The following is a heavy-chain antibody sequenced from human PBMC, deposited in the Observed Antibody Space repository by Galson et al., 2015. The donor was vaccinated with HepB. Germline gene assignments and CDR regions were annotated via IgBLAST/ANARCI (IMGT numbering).Heavy chain of an antibody. V-gene: IGHV1-18*01. Sequence: QSGAEVKKPGESLKISCKASGYTFTSYGISWVRQAPGQGLEWMGWISAYNGNTNYAQKLQGRVTMTTDTSTSTAYMELRSLRSDDTAVYYCARASRYSSSFTYFDYWGQGTLVTVSS. CDR1: GYTFTSYG. J-gene: IGHJ4*02. D-gene: IGHD6-13*01. CDR3: ARASRYSSSFTYFDY. CDR2: ISAYNGNT.